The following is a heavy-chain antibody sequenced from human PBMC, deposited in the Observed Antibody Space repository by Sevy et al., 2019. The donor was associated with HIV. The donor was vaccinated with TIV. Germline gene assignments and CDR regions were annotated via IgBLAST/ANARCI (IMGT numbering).Heavy chain of an antibody. CDR2: IYSGGNT. V-gene: IGHV3-53*01. Sequence: GGSLRLSCAVSGFSVSSNYMTWVRQAPGKGLEWVSVIYSGGNTYYADSVKGRFTISRDTSKNTLYLQMNSLRAEDTAVYYCARGLILEGSWYGMDVWGQGTTVTVSS. J-gene: IGHJ6*02. D-gene: IGHD3-3*01. CDR3: ARGLILEGSWYGMDV. CDR1: GFSVSSNY.